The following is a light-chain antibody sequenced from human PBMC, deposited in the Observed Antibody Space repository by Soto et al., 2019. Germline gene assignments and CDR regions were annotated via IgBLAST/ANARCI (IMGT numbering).Light chain of an antibody. Sequence: DPQMTQSPSSLSASVGDRVTITCRASQSISRWLAWCQQKPGKAPKLLIYDASSLESGVPSRFSGSGSGTDLTLSISRLQPDDSATYYCQKYNSYFQTCGRGTKVDIK. CDR2: DAS. CDR1: QSISRW. J-gene: IGKJ1*01. V-gene: IGKV1-5*01. CDR3: QKYNSYFQT.